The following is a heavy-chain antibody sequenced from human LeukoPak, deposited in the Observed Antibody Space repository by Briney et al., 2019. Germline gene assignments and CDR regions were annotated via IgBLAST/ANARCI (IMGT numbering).Heavy chain of an antibody. V-gene: IGHV3-21*04. Sequence: GGSLRLSCAASEFTFSSYSMNWVRQAPGKGLEWVSSISSSSSYIYYADSVKGRFTISRDNAKNSLYLQMNSLRSDDTAVYYCAREDYSVSSRGDYWGQGTLVTVSS. CDR2: ISSSSSYI. D-gene: IGHD4-11*01. CDR3: AREDYSVSSRGDY. J-gene: IGHJ4*02. CDR1: EFTFSSYS.